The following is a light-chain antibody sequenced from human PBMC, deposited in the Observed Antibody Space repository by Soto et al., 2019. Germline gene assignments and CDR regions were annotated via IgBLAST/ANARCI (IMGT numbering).Light chain of an antibody. CDR2: GAS. CDR3: EQYAYTRSR. V-gene: IGKV3-20*01. Sequence: EIVLTQTHGTLSLSPGARSALSGRASQRVGSNYLAWSQQKPGQPPRLLIHGASSRASGIPDRFSGSGSGTDFTLTISRLEPEEVRVYSCEQYAYTRSRFAQGTKVDIK. CDR1: QRVGSNY. J-gene: IGKJ1*01.